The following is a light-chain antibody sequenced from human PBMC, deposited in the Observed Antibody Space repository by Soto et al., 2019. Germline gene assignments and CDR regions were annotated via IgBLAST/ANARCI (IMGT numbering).Light chain of an antibody. Sequence: ELMWAQSPGTVSLCRGQRASLSFRASQRISSTFLAWYQQKPGQAPRLLIYGASSRATGIPDRFSGSGSGTDFTLPISRLDAEDFAMNYWQQCGGSPTFGQGTKVDIK. CDR1: QRISSTF. CDR3: QQCGGSPT. CDR2: GAS. J-gene: IGKJ1*01. V-gene: IGKV3-20*01.